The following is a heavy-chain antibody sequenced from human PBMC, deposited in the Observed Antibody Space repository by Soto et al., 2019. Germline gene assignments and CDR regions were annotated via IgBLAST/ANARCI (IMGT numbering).Heavy chain of an antibody. D-gene: IGHD4-17*01. V-gene: IGHV3-23*01. Sequence: EVQLLESGGGLVQPGGSLRLSCAASGFTFSSYAMSWVRQAPGKGLEWVSAISGSGGSTYYADSVKGRFTISRDNSKNTLYLQRNSLRAEDTAVYYCAKVSLDMTTIYQKNKGSGLYGMDVWGQGTTVTVSS. CDR1: GFTFSSYA. J-gene: IGHJ6*02. CDR3: AKVSLDMTTIYQKNKGSGLYGMDV. CDR2: ISGSGGST.